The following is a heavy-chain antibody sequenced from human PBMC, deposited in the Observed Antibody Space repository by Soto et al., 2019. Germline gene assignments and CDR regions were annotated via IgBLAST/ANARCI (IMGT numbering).Heavy chain of an antibody. CDR3: EREYSSSSNYYWGLAV. Sequence: QVQLVQSGAEVKKPGSSVKVSCKASGGTFSSYAISWVRQAPGQGLEWMGGIIPIFGTANYAQKFQGRVTITADASTSTAYMELSSLRSEATAVYYCEREYSSSSNYYWGLAVWGQGTTVTVSS. V-gene: IGHV1-69*12. CDR2: IIPIFGTA. CDR1: GGTFSSYA. J-gene: IGHJ6*02. D-gene: IGHD6-6*01.